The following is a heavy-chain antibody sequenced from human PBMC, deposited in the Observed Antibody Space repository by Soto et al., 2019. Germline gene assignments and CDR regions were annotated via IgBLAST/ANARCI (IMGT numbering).Heavy chain of an antibody. J-gene: IGHJ4*02. CDR3: AGPLDDYGGNYYFDY. D-gene: IGHD4-17*01. CDR1: GGTFSSYA. V-gene: IGHV1-69*10. CDR2: IIPIFGIA. Sequence: ASVKVSCKASGGTFSSYAISWVRQAPGQGLEWMGGIIPIFGIANYAQKFQGRVTITADKSTSTAYMELSSLRSEDTAVYYCAGPLDDYGGNYYFDYWGQGTLVTVSS.